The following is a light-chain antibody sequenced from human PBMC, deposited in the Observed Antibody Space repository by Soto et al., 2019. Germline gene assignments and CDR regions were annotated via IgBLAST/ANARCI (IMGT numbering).Light chain of an antibody. CDR3: QQRSTWPT. J-gene: IGKJ5*01. Sequence: VLTQSPATKSLSPGKRATLSCRASKSVDFHLAWYQQKPGQAPRLLIYDASVRATGTPARFSGSGSGTAFTLASSSLEPEDFALYYCQQRSTWPTFGQGTRLEIK. CDR1: KSVDFH. CDR2: DAS. V-gene: IGKV3-11*01.